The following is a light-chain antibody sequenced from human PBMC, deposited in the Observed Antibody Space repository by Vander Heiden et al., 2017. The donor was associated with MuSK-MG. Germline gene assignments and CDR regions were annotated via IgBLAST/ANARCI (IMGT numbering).Light chain of an antibody. V-gene: IGKV3-15*01. CDR2: GAS. Sequence: EIVMTQSPATLSVSPGERATLSCRASQSVTSNLAWYQQKPGQAPRLLIYGASTRATGIPARFSGSGSGTEFTLTISILQSEDFAVYYCQQDNNWLRTFGEGTKVEIK. J-gene: IGKJ1*01. CDR1: QSVTSN. CDR3: QQDNNWLRT.